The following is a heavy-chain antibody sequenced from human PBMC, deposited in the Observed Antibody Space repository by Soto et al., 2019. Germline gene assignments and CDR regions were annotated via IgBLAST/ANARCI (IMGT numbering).Heavy chain of an antibody. CDR2: TRNKANGYTI. D-gene: IGHD3-10*01. CDR3: IIWPREGYKT. J-gene: IGHJ4*02. Sequence: EMQLVESGGGLVQPGGSLRLSCATSEFTFSDHYVDWVRQAPGKGLEWVGRTRNKANGYTIEYAAPVKGRFSISRDDSKNSVYLQMNSLKTEDTAVYFCIIWPREGYKTWGQGTLVTVSP. CDR1: EFTFSDHY. V-gene: IGHV3-72*01.